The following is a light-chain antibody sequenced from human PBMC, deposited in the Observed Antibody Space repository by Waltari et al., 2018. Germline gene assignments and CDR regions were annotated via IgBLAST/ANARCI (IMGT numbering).Light chain of an antibody. CDR2: LNNDGSH. V-gene: IGLV4-69*01. J-gene: IGLJ3*02. CDR3: QTWDTGIWV. Sequence: QPVLTQPPSASASLGASVKFTCTLSSGPSNYAVAWHQQHQGKAPRYLMRLNNDGSHIKGDGIPDRFSGSSSGAERYLSISNLQSEDEADFYCQTWDTGIWVFGGGTRLTVL. CDR1: SGPSNYA.